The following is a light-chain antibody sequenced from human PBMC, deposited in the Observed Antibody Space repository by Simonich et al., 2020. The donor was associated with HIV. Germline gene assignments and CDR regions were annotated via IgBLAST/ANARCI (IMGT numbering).Light chain of an antibody. V-gene: IGKV4-1*01. CDR3: QQYYSSPPT. J-gene: IGKJ3*01. Sequence: DIVMTQSPDSLAVSLGERATINCKSSQSVLFSSNNKTYLAWYQQKPEQPPKLLIYCASTRESGVPDRFSGSGSGTDFTLTISSLQAEDVAVYYCQQYYSSPPTFGPGTKVDIK. CDR2: CAS. CDR1: QSVLFSSNNKTY.